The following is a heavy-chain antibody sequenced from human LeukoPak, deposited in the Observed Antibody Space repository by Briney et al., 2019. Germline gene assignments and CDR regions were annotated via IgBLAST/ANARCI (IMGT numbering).Heavy chain of an antibody. V-gene: IGHV4-34*01. D-gene: IGHD6-13*01. J-gene: IGHJ3*02. CDR3: ARSSSSWAHDAFDI. CDR2: INHSGST. CDR1: GGSFSGYY. Sequence: SETLSLTCAVYGGSFSGYYWSWIRQPPGKGLEWIGEINHSGSTNYNPSLKSRVTISVDTSKNQFSLKLSSVTAADTAVYYCARSSSSWAHDAFDIWGQGTVVTVSS.